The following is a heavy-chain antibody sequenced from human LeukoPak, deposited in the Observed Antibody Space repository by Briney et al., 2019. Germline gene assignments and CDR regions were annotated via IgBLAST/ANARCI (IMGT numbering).Heavy chain of an antibody. CDR1: GDSVTSGTNY. CDR3: ARDRTRHVSDWFDA. CDR2: VYYSGIT. Sequence: SETLSLTYAVSGDSVTSGTNYWGWIRQPPGKGLEWIATVYYSGITYSNPSLKSRVNISVDSSKNQFSLMLSAVTAADTAIYYCARDRTRHVSDWFDAWGPGMLVTVSS. V-gene: IGHV4-39*07. J-gene: IGHJ5*02. D-gene: IGHD3/OR15-3a*01.